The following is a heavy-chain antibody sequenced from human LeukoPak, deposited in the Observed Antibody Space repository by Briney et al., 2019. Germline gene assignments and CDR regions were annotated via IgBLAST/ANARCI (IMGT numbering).Heavy chain of an antibody. CDR3: ARVGGYYDSSGCLDY. Sequence: SVKVSCKASGGTFSSSAFAWVRQAPGQGLEWMGGIIPFFGTSTYAQKLQGRVTITTDESTNTAYTELSSLRSEDTAIYYCARVGGYYDSSGCLDYWGQGTLVTVSS. V-gene: IGHV1-69*05. J-gene: IGHJ4*02. D-gene: IGHD3-22*01. CDR2: IIPFFGTS. CDR1: GGTFSSSA.